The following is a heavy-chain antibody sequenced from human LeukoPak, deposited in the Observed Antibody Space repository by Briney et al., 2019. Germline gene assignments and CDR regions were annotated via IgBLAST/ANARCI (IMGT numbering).Heavy chain of an antibody. V-gene: IGHV4-34*01. Sequence: SETLSLTCAVYGGSFSGYYWSWIRQPPGKGLEWIGEINHSGSTNYNPSLKSRVSISGDTSKNQFSLKVNSVTAADTAVYYCARLGYCSSTSWSCPDYWGQGTLVTVSS. J-gene: IGHJ4*02. CDR3: ARLGYCSSTSWSCPDY. CDR2: INHSGST. D-gene: IGHD2-2*01. CDR1: GGSFSGYY.